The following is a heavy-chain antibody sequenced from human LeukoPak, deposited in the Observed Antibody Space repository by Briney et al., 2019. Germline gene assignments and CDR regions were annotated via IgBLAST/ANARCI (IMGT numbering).Heavy chain of an antibody. D-gene: IGHD3/OR15-3a*01. Sequence: GGSLRLSCAVSGFTVSSNYMSWVRQAPGKGLEWVSVIYSGGSTYYADSVKGRFTISRDNSKNTLYLQKNSLRVEDTAVYYCARGGTGYWGQGTLVTVSS. CDR1: GFTVSSNY. V-gene: IGHV3-66*02. J-gene: IGHJ4*02. CDR3: ARGGTGY. CDR2: IYSGGST.